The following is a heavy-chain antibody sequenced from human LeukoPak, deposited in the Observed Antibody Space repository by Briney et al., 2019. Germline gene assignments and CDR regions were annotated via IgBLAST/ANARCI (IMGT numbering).Heavy chain of an antibody. CDR3: AKEWRGYSGYDFDY. V-gene: IGHV3-30*02. CDR1: GFTFSSYG. J-gene: IGHJ4*02. CDR2: IRYDGSNK. Sequence: PGGSLRLSCAASGFTFSSYGMHWVRQAPGKELEWVAFIRYDGSNKYYADSVKGRFTISRDNFKNTLYLQMNSLRAEDTAVYYCAKEWRGYSGYDFDYWGQGTLVTVSS. D-gene: IGHD5-12*01.